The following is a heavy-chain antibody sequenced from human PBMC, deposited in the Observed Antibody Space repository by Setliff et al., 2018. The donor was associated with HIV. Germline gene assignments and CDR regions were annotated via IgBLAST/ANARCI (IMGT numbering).Heavy chain of an antibody. Sequence: LSLTCTVSGDSISSDFYWGWIRQPPGKGLEWIGSIYHSGNTYYMPSLQSRVTISVDMSKNQFSLNLNSVTAADTAVYYCARGQGCGGGCHYAFEMWGQGTMVTVS. J-gene: IGHJ3*02. CDR2: IYHSGNT. CDR3: ARGQGCGGGCHYAFEM. V-gene: IGHV4-38-2*02. CDR1: GDSISSDFY. D-gene: IGHD2-21*02.